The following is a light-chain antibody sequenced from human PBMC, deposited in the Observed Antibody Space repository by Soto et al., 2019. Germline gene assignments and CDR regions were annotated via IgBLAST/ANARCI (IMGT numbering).Light chain of an antibody. CDR1: QSVSSSY. V-gene: IGKV3-20*01. CDR2: GAS. Sequence: EIVLTQSPGTLSRPQRERATLSCRASQSVSSSYLAWYQQKPGQAPRLLIYGASSRATGIPDRFSGSGSGTDFTLTISRLEPEDFAVYYCQQYGSSPTWTFGQGTKVDIK. CDR3: QQYGSSPTWT. J-gene: IGKJ1*01.